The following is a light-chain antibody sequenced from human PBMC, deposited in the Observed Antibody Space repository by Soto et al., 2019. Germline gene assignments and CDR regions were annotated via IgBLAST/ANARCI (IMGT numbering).Light chain of an antibody. V-gene: IGKV1-39*01. CDR2: AAS. CDR1: QSIDSS. J-gene: IGKJ2*01. CDR3: QQSYSTPRT. Sequence: DIQMTQSPSSLSASVGDRVTITCRASQSIDSSLNWYQQKPGTAPKLLIYAASTLESGVPSRFSGSGSGTDFTLSISSLQPEDFATYYCQQSYSTPRTFGQETKLEI.